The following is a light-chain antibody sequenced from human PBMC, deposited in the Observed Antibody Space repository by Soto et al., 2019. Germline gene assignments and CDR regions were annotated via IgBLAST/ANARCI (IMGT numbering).Light chain of an antibody. V-gene: IGLV2-8*01. CDR1: SSDVGASNY. CDR3: GSSAGTKNMV. CDR2: EVN. J-gene: IGLJ2*01. Sequence: QSALTQPPSASGSPGQSVTISCTGTSSDVGASNYVSWYQQHPGKAPKLMISEVNKRPSGVPDRFSGSKSGNTASLTVSGLQAEDEADYYCGSSAGTKNMVFGGGTKVTVL.